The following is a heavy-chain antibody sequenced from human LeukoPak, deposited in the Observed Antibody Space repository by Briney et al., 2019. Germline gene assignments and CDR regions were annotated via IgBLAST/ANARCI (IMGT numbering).Heavy chain of an antibody. J-gene: IGHJ4*02. CDR2: IYHSGST. Sequence: SETLSLTCAVCGGSISSGGYSWSWIRQPPGKGLEWIGYIYHSGSTYYNPSLKSRVTISVDRSKNQFSLKLSSVTAADTAVYYCARDQGYSYGLDYWGQGTLVTVSS. D-gene: IGHD5-18*01. CDR1: GGSISSGGYS. V-gene: IGHV4-30-2*01. CDR3: ARDQGYSYGLDY.